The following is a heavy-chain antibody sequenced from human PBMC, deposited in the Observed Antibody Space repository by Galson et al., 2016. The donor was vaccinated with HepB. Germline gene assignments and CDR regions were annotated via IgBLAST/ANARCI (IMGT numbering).Heavy chain of an antibody. V-gene: IGHV3-13*01. Sequence: SLRLSCAASGFTFSIHDMHWVRHVTGKGLEWVSAIETAGDTYYPDSVKGRFTISRENAKNSLYLQMNDLRAGDTAVYYCARGKSLLTMPWNYGLDVWGKGTAVTVSS. CDR1: GFTFSIHD. CDR3: ARGKSLLTMPWNYGLDV. J-gene: IGHJ6*04. D-gene: IGHD1-1*01. CDR2: IETAGDT.